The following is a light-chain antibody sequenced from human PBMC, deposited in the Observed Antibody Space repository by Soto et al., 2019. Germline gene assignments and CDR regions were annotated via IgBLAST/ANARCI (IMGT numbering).Light chain of an antibody. CDR1: QSVSSSY. J-gene: IGKJ1*01. Sequence: ELVLTQSPGTLSLSPGARATLSCRASQSVSSSYLAWYQQKPGQAPRLLIHGASTRATGIPARFSGSVSGTEFILPIRSLQSEDFAVYYGQQYNDWPPWTFGQGTKVDIK. V-gene: IGKV3D-15*01. CDR2: GAS. CDR3: QQYNDWPPWT.